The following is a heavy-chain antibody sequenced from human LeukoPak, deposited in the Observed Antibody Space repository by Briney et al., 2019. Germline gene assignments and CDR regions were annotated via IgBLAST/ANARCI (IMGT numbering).Heavy chain of an antibody. CDR1: GFTFSSYR. J-gene: IGHJ6*02. V-gene: IGHV3-21*01. D-gene: IGHD6-19*01. Sequence: MTGGSLRLSCAASGFTFSSYRMNWVRQAPGKGLEWVSSISSSSYIYYADSVKGRFTLSRDNAKNSLYLQMNSLRAEDTAVYYCARGKPGIAVAGTPDDYYYYGMDVWGQGTTVTVSS. CDR3: ARGKPGIAVAGTPDDYYYYGMDV. CDR2: ISSSSYI.